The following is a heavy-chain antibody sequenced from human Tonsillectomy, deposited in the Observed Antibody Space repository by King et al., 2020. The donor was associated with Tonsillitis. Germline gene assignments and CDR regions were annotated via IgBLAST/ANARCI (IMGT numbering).Heavy chain of an antibody. V-gene: IGHV3-7*03. CDR2: INEDGREK. CDR3: TPLPVVTVHPDDFDY. D-gene: IGHD4-23*01. Sequence: VQLVESGGGLVQPGGSLRVSCAASGFTFSTYWMSWVRRAPGRGLEWVASINEDGREKHYVDSVKGRFTISRDNAQHSLYLQMNSLRAGDTAVYYCTPLPVVTVHPDDFDYWGQGTPVTVSS. CDR1: GFTFSTYW. J-gene: IGHJ4*02.